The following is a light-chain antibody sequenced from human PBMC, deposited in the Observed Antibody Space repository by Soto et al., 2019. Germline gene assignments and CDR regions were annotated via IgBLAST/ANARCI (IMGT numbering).Light chain of an antibody. CDR3: QHRYNWPPA. CDR2: DAS. CDR1: QSVSNY. J-gene: IGKJ5*01. V-gene: IGKV3-11*01. Sequence: EIVLAQSPATLSLSPGERATLSCRASQSVSNYLGWYQQRPGQAPRLLIYDASERATGIPARFSGSGSGTDFTLTINSLEPEDFAVYYCQHRYNWPPAFGQGTRLEIK.